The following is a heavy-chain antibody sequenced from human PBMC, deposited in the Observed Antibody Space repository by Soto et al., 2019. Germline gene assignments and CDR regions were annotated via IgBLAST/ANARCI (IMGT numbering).Heavy chain of an antibody. D-gene: IGHD2-2*01. CDR1: GGSISSGDYS. Sequence: QLHLQESGSGLVKPSQTLSLTSAVSGGSISSGDYSWAWIRQPQGKGLEWIGYTYQSGSTYYNPHLKSRVTRSVDRSKNQFSLKLSSVTAADTAVYYCARVPDRWGQGTLVTVSS. CDR2: TYQSGST. V-gene: IGHV4-30-2*01. CDR3: ARVPDR. J-gene: IGHJ5*02.